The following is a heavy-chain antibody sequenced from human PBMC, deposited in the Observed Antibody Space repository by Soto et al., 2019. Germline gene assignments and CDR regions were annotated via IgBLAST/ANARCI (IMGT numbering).Heavy chain of an antibody. J-gene: IGHJ4*02. V-gene: IGHV3-23*01. D-gene: IGHD3-16*01. CDR2: ISGSGSST. Sequence: EVQLLESGGGLVEPGGSRRLSCAASGFTFSSYTMSWVRQAPGKGLEWVSTISGSGSSTYSADSVKGRFTISRDNSKNILYLQMNSLRVEDTAIYYCAKAWGIDYWGQGTLVTVSS. CDR1: GFTFSSYT. CDR3: AKAWGIDY.